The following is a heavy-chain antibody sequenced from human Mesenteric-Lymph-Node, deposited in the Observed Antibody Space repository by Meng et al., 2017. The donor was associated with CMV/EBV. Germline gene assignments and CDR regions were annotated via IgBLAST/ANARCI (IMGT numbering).Heavy chain of an antibody. CDR1: GGSFSGYD. CDR2: INHSGST. V-gene: IGHV4-34*01. Sequence: VYGGSFSGYDWSWIRQPPGKGLEWIGEINHSGSTNYNPSLKSRVTISVDTSKNQFSLKLSSVTAADTAVYYCARERGWGTLMYYFDYWGQGTLVTVSS. D-gene: IGHD6-19*01. CDR3: ARERGWGTLMYYFDY. J-gene: IGHJ4*02.